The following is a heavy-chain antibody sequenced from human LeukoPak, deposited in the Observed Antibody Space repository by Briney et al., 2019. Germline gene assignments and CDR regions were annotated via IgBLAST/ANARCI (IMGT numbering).Heavy chain of an antibody. CDR3: AKRGVVIRVVLVGLHKEAYYFDS. Sequence: GSLRLSCAVSGITLSNYGMSWVRQAPGKGLEWVAGISGRGGRTNYADSVKGRFTISRDSPKNTLYLQMNSLRAKDTAVYFCAKRGVVIRVVLVGLHKEAYYFDSWGQGALVTVSS. CDR2: ISGRGGRT. V-gene: IGHV3-23*01. J-gene: IGHJ4*02. D-gene: IGHD3-10*01. CDR1: GITLSNYG.